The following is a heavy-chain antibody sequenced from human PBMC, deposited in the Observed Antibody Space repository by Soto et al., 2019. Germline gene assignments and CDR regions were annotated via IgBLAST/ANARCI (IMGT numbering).Heavy chain of an antibody. Sequence: QVQLVQSGAEVKKPGSSVKVSCKASGGTFSSYAISWVRQAPGQGLEWMGGIIPIFGTANYAQKFQGRITITADESTSTAYMELSSLRSEDTAVYYCASPYSYGGQGWYYGMDVWGQGTTVTVSS. CDR3: ASPYSYGGQGWYYGMDV. D-gene: IGHD5-18*01. CDR1: GGTFSSYA. J-gene: IGHJ6*02. V-gene: IGHV1-69*01. CDR2: IIPIFGTA.